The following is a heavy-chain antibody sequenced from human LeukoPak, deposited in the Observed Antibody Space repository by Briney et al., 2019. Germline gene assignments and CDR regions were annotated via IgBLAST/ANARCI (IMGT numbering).Heavy chain of an antibody. CDR1: GESFSGYY. D-gene: IGHD4-17*01. CDR2: INHSGST. J-gene: IGHJ5*02. Sequence: SETLSLTCAVSGESFSGYYWSWVRQPPGKGLEWIGEINHSGSTNYKPSLNSQVTISVDTSKNQFSLKLSSVAAADTAVYYCAIHTPAGTYGDSRDWFDPWGQGTLVTVSS. V-gene: IGHV4-34*01. CDR3: AIHTPAGTYGDSRDWFDP.